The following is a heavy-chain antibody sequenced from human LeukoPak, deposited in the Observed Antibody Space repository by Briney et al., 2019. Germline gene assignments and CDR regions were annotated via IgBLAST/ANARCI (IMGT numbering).Heavy chain of an antibody. CDR1: GYRFATSW. CDR3: ARGAYGSGSSYNYYGMDV. J-gene: IGHJ6*02. CDR2: IYPDDSDS. V-gene: IGHV5-51*01. Sequence: GESLKIPCKGSGYRFATSWIAWVRQMPGKGLEWMGIIYPDDSDSRYSPSFEGQVTFSVDKSISTAYLQWSSLKASDTAIYYCARGAYGSGSSYNYYGMDVWGQGTPVTVSS. D-gene: IGHD3-10*01.